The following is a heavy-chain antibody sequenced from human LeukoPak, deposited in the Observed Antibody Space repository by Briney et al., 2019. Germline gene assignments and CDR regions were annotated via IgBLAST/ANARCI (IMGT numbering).Heavy chain of an antibody. CDR2: IKQDGSDK. CDR1: GFTFSSYA. V-gene: IGHV3-7*01. D-gene: IGHD3-10*01. CDR3: ARSRVRGVIYYYYYMDV. J-gene: IGHJ6*03. Sequence: GGSLRLSCAASGFTFSSYAMSWVRQAPGKGLEWVANIKQDGSDKYYVDSVKGRFTISRDNAKNSLYLQMKSLRAEDTAVYYCARSRVRGVIYYYYYMDVWGKGTTVTISS.